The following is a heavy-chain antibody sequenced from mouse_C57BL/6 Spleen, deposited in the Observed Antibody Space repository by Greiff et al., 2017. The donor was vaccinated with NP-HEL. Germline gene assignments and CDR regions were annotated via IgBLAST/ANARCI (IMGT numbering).Heavy chain of an antibody. D-gene: IGHD2-1*01. CDR1: GFTFSSYG. V-gene: IGHV5-6*01. J-gene: IGHJ2*01. CDR2: ISSGGSYT. Sequence: DVQLQESGGDLVKPGGSLKLSCAASGFTFSSYGMSWVRQTPDKRLEWVATISSGGSYTYYPDSVKGRFTISRDNAKNTLYLQMSSLKSEDTAMYYCARQGYGNYFDYWGQGTTLTVSS. CDR3: ARQGYGNYFDY.